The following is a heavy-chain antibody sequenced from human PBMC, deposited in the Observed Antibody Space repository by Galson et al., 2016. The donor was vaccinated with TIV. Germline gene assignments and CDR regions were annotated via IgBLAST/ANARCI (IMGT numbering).Heavy chain of an antibody. D-gene: IGHD2-2*03. J-gene: IGHJ3*02. V-gene: IGHV5-51*01. CDR2: IYPEDSDT. Sequence: QSGAEVKKPGESLKISCKASGYSFTTFWIGWVRQMPGKGLEWMGVIYPEDSDTRYSPSFQGQVTISADKSIRTAYLQWSSLKASDTAIYYCAKIGYCYSTTDCYAYDAFHIWGQGTMVSASS. CDR3: AKIGYCYSTTDCYAYDAFHI. CDR1: GYSFTTFW.